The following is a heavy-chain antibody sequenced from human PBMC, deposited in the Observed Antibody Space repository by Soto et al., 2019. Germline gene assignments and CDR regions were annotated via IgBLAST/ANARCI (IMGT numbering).Heavy chain of an antibody. Sequence: QTRSLTWAISGDSVSSNSAAWNLIRQSPSRGLEWLGRTYYRSKWYNDYAVSVKSRITINPDTSKNQFSLQLNSVTPEDTAVYYCARDHGSSWYPEGWFDPWGQGTLVTVSS. CDR2: TYYRSKWYN. CDR1: GDSVSSNSAA. CDR3: ARDHGSSWYPEGWFDP. D-gene: IGHD6-13*01. J-gene: IGHJ5*02. V-gene: IGHV6-1*01.